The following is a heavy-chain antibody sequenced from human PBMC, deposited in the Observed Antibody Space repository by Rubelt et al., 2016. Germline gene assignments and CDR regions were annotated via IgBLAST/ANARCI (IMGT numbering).Heavy chain of an antibody. Sequence: GKGLVWVSRINSDGSTTSYADSVKGRFTISRDNSKNTLDLQMNTLRAEDTAVYYCAKARDITGWYGFDYWGQGTLVTVSS. V-gene: IGHV3-74*01. D-gene: IGHD6-19*01. CDR2: INSDGSTT. CDR3: AKARDITGWYGFDY. J-gene: IGHJ4*02.